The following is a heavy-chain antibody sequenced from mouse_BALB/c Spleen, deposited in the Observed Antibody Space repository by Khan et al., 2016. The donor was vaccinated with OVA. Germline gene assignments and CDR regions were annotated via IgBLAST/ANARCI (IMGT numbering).Heavy chain of an antibody. J-gene: IGHJ3*01. CDR1: GYSITSDYA. Sequence: EVQLQESGPGLVKPSQSLSLTCTVTGYSITSDYAWNWIRQFPGNRLEWMGYINSSGSTSKKPSLKSRMSISRDTSKNQIFLQLNSVTTEDTATYYCVRGRSYWGQGTLVTVSA. CDR2: INSSGST. V-gene: IGHV3-2*02. CDR3: VRGRSY.